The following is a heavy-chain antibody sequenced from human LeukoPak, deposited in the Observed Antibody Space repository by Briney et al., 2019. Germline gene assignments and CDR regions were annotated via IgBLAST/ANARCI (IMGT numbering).Heavy chain of an antibody. CDR3: ARRPRRGYSGYDYRDY. V-gene: IGHV4-61*02. J-gene: IGHJ4*02. CDR2: IYTSGST. CDR1: GGSISSGSYY. D-gene: IGHD5-12*01. Sequence: PSETLSLTCTVSGGSISSGSYYWSWIRQPAGKGLEWIGRIYTSGSTNYNPSLKSRVTISVDTSKNQFSLKLSSVTAADTAVYYCARRPRRGYSGYDYRDYWGQGTLVTVSS.